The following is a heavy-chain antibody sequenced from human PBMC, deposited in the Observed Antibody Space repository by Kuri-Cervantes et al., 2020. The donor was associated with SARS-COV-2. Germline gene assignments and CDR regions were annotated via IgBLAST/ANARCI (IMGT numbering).Heavy chain of an antibody. Sequence: GESLKISCAASGFTFSSYAMHWVRQAPGKGLEWVAVISYDGSNKYYADSVKGRFTISRDNSKNTLYLQMNSLRAEDTAVYYCARGFKQSNDVDYWGQGTLVTVSS. CDR2: ISYDGSNK. CDR1: GFTFSSYA. V-gene: IGHV3-30-3*01. D-gene: IGHD6-19*01. J-gene: IGHJ4*02. CDR3: ARGFKQSNDVDY.